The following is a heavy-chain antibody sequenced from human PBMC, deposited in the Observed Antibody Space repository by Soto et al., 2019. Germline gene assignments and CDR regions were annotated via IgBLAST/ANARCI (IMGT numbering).Heavy chain of an antibody. CDR2: IRSDGGST. V-gene: IGHV3-64*01. CDR3: ARATGGSGSSWFDP. D-gene: IGHD3-10*01. J-gene: IGHJ5*02. CDR1: GFTFSNYA. Sequence: GGSLRLSCAASGFTFSNYAMYWVRQAPGKGLEYVSGIRSDGGSTYYASSVKGRFTISRENSKNTLYLQLGSLRGDDMAVYYCARATGGSGSSWFDPWGQGTLVTVSS.